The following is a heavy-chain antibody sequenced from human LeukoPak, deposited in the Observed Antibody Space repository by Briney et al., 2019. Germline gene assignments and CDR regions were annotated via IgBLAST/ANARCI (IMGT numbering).Heavy chain of an antibody. Sequence: GGSLRLSCAASGFTFSDYYMSWIRQAPGEGLEWVSYISSRGSNIYYADSVNGRFTISRDNPKNPLYLQMTTLRAEDPAVYYCPGAEGPLNCFDPWGQGTPVTVSS. J-gene: IGHJ5*02. V-gene: IGHV3-11*01. CDR3: PGAEGPLNCFDP. CDR2: ISSRGSNI. CDR1: GFTFSDYY.